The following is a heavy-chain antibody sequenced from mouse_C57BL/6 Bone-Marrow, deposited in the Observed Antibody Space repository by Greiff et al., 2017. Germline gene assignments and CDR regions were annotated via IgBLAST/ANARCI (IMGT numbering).Heavy chain of an antibody. V-gene: IGHV14-4*01. CDR1: GFNIKDDY. Sequence: VQLQQSGAELVRPGASVKLSCTASGFNIKDDYMHLVKQRPEQGLEWIGWIDPENGDTEYASKFQGKATITADTSSNTAYLQLSSLTSEDTAVYYCTTHAMDYWGQGTSVTVSS. CDR3: TTHAMDY. J-gene: IGHJ4*01. CDR2: IDPENGDT.